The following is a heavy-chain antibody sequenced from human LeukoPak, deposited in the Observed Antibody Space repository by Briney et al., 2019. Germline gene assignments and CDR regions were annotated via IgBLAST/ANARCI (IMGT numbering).Heavy chain of an antibody. V-gene: IGHV2-5*02. J-gene: IGHJ4*02. Sequence: ESGPTLVHTTPPPTLTCTFSGFSRRTSGVGVGGMREPPVKGLEWVALIYWDDDKPYNSSLKSRLTITKDTSKNQVVLTMTNVDPVDTATYYCVHRRIYSPFDYWGQGALVTVSS. D-gene: IGHD4-11*01. CDR3: VHRRIYSPFDY. CDR2: IYWDDDK. CDR1: GFSRRTSGVG.